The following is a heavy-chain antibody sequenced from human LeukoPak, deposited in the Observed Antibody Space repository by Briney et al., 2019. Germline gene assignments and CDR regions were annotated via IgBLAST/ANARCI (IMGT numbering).Heavy chain of an antibody. V-gene: IGHV4-30-4*08. CDR3: ATLGGNSGFDY. CDR2: IYYSGST. Sequence: SETLSLTCTVSGGSLTDGDYYWGWVRQPPGKGLEWIGYIYYSGSTYYNPSLKSRVTISVDTSKNQFSLKLSSVTAADTAVYYCATLGGNSGFDYWGQGTLVTVSS. D-gene: IGHD4-23*01. CDR1: GGSLTDGDYY. J-gene: IGHJ4*02.